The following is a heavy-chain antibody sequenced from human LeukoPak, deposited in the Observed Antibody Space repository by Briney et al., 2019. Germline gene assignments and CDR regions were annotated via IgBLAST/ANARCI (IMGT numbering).Heavy chain of an antibody. CDR2: ISGSGGST. Sequence: GGSLRLSCAASGFTFSGYAMSWVRQAPGKGLEWVSAISGSGGSTYYADSVKGRFTISRDNSKNTLYLQMNSLRAEDTAVYYCAKAFGGVRGVIKGPFDYWGQGTLVTVSS. CDR3: AKAFGGVRGVIKGPFDY. J-gene: IGHJ4*02. CDR1: GFTFSGYA. V-gene: IGHV3-23*01. D-gene: IGHD3-10*01.